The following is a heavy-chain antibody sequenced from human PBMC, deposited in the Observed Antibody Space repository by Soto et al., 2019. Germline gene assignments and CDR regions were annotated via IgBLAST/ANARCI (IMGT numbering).Heavy chain of an antibody. CDR3: ARWSVPAAGRFVFDY. D-gene: IGHD6-13*01. J-gene: IGHJ4*02. Sequence: TLSLTCTVSGGSISSGGYYWSWIRQHPGKGLEWIGYIYFSGSTYYNPSLKSRVTISVDTSNNQFSLKLSSVTAADTAVYYCARWSVPAAGRFVFDYWGQGTLVTVSS. V-gene: IGHV4-31*03. CDR1: GGSISSGGYY. CDR2: IYFSGST.